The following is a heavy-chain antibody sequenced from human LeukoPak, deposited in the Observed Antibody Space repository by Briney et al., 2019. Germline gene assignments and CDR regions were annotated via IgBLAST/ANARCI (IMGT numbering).Heavy chain of an antibody. D-gene: IGHD3-9*01. V-gene: IGHV1-2*02. CDR3: ARADDISTGYYLSPIDY. J-gene: IGHJ4*02. CDR1: GYTFTGYY. Sequence: ASVKVSCKASGYTFTGYYMHWVRQAPGQGLEWMGWINPNSGGTNYAQKFQGRVTMTRDTSISTAYMELSRLRSDDTAVYYCARADDISTGYYLSPIDYWGQGTLVTVSS. CDR2: INPNSGGT.